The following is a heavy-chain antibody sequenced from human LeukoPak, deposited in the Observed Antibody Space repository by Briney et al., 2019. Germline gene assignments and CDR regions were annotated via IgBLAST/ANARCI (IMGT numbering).Heavy chain of an antibody. D-gene: IGHD6-19*01. CDR2: IYRSGTT. CDR3: ARRSPYSTGWSSYFDY. CDR1: GGSISSTNW. Sequence: PSETLSLTCAVSGGSISSTNWWSWVRQPPGKGLEWIGEIYRSGTTNYKPSLKSRVTISLDKSRNHFSLKLTSVTAADSAVYYCARRSPYSTGWSSYFDYWGQSALVTVSS. V-gene: IGHV4-4*02. J-gene: IGHJ4*02.